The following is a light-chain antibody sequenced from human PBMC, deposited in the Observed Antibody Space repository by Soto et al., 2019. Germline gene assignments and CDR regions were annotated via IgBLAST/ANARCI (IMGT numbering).Light chain of an antibody. CDR2: GAS. CDR3: QQYDRSATWT. J-gene: IGKJ1*01. V-gene: IGKV3-20*01. Sequence: EIVLTQSPGTLSLSPGERATLSCRASQSVTSRYLAWYQHKPGQASRLLIDGASNRATGIPDRFSGSGSGTDFTLTISRLEPEDFAVYYCQQYDRSATWTFGQGTKVEIK. CDR1: QSVTSRY.